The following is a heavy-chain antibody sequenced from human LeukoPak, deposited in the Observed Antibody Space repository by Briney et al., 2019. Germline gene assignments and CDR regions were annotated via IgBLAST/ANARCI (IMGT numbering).Heavy chain of an antibody. CDR1: GFTFSSFG. Sequence: PGGSLRLSCAASGFTFSSFGMHWVRQAPGKGLEWVAVIWYDGSNEYYADSVKGRFTISRDNSKNTLYLQMNSLRAEDTAVYYCARDPEGRDGFYWGQGTLVTVSS. CDR2: IWYDGSNE. D-gene: IGHD5-24*01. CDR3: ARDPEGRDGFY. V-gene: IGHV3-33*01. J-gene: IGHJ4*02.